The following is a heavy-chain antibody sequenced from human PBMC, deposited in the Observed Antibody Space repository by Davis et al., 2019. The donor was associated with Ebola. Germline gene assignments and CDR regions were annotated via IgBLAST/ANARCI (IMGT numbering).Heavy chain of an antibody. Sequence: ASVKVSCKASGYTFTSYDINWVRQATGQGLEWMGWINTGNGNTEYSQKFQGRVTITRDTSAGTAYMELSSLRSEDTAVYFCARDEFDYWGQGTLVTVSS. J-gene: IGHJ4*02. CDR2: INTGNGNT. CDR3: ARDEFDY. V-gene: IGHV1-3*04. CDR1: GYTFTSYD.